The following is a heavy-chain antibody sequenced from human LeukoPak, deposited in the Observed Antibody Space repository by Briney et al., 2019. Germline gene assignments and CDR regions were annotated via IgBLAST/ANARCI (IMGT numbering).Heavy chain of an antibody. CDR2: IIPIFGTA. D-gene: IGHD6-19*01. J-gene: IGHJ5*02. CDR1: GGTFSSYA. V-gene: IGHV1-69*13. CDR3: AYSSGSFGWFDP. Sequence: ASVKVSCKASGGTFSSYAISWVRQAPGQGLEWMGGIIPIFGTANYAQKFQGRVTITADESTSTAYMELSSLRSEVTAVYYCAYSSGSFGWFDPWGQGTLVTVSS.